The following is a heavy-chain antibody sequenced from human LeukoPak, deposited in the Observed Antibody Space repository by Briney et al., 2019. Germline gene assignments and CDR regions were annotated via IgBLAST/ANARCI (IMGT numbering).Heavy chain of an antibody. V-gene: IGHV3-21*01. J-gene: IGHJ4*02. CDR3: ARDLKLFRQLVSYFDY. CDR1: GFTFSSYS. D-gene: IGHD6-6*01. Sequence: GGSLRLSCAASGFTFSSYSMNWVRQAPGKGLGSVSSISSSSSYIYYADSVKGRFTISRDNAKNSLYLQMNSLRAEDTAVYYCARDLKLFRQLVSYFDYWGQGTLVTVSS. CDR2: ISSSSSYI.